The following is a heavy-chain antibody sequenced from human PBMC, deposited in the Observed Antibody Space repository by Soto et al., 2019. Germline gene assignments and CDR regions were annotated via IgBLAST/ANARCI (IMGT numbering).Heavy chain of an antibody. J-gene: IGHJ6*02. D-gene: IGHD6-6*01. CDR1: GYSFTSYW. V-gene: IGHV5-10-1*01. CDR2: IDPSDSYT. CDR3: AGHGGFSSSPTYYYYGMDV. Sequence: GESLKISCKGSGYSFTSYWISWVRQMPGKGLEWMGRIDPSDSYTNYSPSFQGHVTISADKSISTAYLQWSSLKASDTAMYYCAGHGGFSSSPTYYYYGMDVWGQGTTVTV.